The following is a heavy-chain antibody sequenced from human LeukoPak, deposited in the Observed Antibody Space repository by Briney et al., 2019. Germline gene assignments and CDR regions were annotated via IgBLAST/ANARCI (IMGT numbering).Heavy chain of an antibody. CDR3: ARVLTTVTRNFDY. Sequence: GGSLRLSCAASGFTFSSYSMNWVRQAPGKGLEWVSSISSSSSYIYYADSVKGRFTISRDNAKNSLYLQMNSLRAEDTTVYYCARVLTTVTRNFDYWGQGTLVTVSS. V-gene: IGHV3-21*01. D-gene: IGHD4-17*01. J-gene: IGHJ4*02. CDR2: ISSSSSYI. CDR1: GFTFSSYS.